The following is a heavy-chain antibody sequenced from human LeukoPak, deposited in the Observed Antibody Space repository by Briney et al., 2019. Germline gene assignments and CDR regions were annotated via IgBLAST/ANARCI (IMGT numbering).Heavy chain of an antibody. D-gene: IGHD3-16*01. CDR2: ISSSSSTI. V-gene: IGHV3-48*01. J-gene: IGHJ6*03. CDR1: GFTFSSYS. Sequence: PGGSLRLSCAASGFTFSSYSMNWVRQAPGKGLEWVSYISSSSSTIYYADSVKGRFTISRDNAKNSLYLQMNSLRAEDTAVYYCAGGSYYYHYMDVWGKGTTVTVSS. CDR3: AGGSYYYHYMDV.